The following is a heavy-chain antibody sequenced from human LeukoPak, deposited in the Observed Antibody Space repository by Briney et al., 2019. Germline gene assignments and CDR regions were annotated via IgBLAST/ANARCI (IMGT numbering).Heavy chain of an antibody. Sequence: EGSLRLSCAASGFTFSSYAMSWVRQAPGKGLEWVSAISGSGGSTYYADSVKGRFTISRDNSKNTLYLQMNSLRAEDTAVYYCAKDLYDSSGYPTFDYWGQGTLVTVSS. J-gene: IGHJ4*02. CDR2: ISGSGGST. D-gene: IGHD3-22*01. CDR1: GFTFSSYA. CDR3: AKDLYDSSGYPTFDY. V-gene: IGHV3-23*01.